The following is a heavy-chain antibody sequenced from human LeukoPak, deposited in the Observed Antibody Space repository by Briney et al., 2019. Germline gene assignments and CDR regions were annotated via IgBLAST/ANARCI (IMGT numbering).Heavy chain of an antibody. CDR1: GGSISSYY. D-gene: IGHD3-22*01. CDR3: ASLMYYYDSSGIGERADYYYYYMDV. V-gene: IGHV4-4*07. CDR2: IYTSGST. J-gene: IGHJ6*03. Sequence: SETLCLTCTVSGGSISSYYWSWVRQPAGKGVEWIGRIYTSGSTNYKTSLTSRGSMSVDTYKNQFSLKLSSVTAADTAVYYCASLMYYYDSSGIGERADYYYYYMDVWGKGTTVTVSS.